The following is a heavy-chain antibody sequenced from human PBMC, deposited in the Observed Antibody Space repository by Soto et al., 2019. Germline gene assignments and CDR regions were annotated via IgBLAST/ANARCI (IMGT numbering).Heavy chain of an antibody. CDR3: ARASYDFWSGYYISGLAPSYYFDY. CDR2: IYYSGST. D-gene: IGHD3-3*01. J-gene: IGHJ4*02. CDR1: GGSISSYY. Sequence: SETLSLTCTVSGGSISSYYWSWIRQPPGKGLEWIGYIYYSGSTNYNPSLKSRVTISVDTSKNQFSLKLSSVTAADTAVYYCARASYDFWSGYYISGLAPSYYFDYWGQGTLVTVSS. V-gene: IGHV4-59*01.